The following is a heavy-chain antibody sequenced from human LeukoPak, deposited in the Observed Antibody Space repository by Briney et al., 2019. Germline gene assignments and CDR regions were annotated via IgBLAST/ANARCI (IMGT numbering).Heavy chain of an antibody. Sequence: ASVKVSCKASGYTFTSYGIGWVRQAPGQGLEWMGWISAYNGNTNYAQKLQGRVTMTTDTSTSTACMELRSLRSDDTAVYYCARVTLTRYCSSTSCYNFENWFDPWGQGTLVTVSS. CDR2: ISAYNGNT. V-gene: IGHV1-18*01. J-gene: IGHJ5*02. CDR1: GYTFTSYG. CDR3: ARVTLTRYCSSTSCYNFENWFDP. D-gene: IGHD2-2*01.